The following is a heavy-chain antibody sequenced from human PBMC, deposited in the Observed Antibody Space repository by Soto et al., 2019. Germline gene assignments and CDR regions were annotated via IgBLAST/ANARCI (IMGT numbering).Heavy chain of an antibody. J-gene: IGHJ6*02. CDR3: ARVAFSYFGMDV. D-gene: IGHD3-3*02. Sequence: KTSETLSLTCIVPVGAISSYYWSWVRQPAGKGLEWIGRVFSSGSTNYNASLKSRVTMSIDTSKNEVSLTLRSVTAADTGVYYCARVAFSYFGMDVWGPGTTVTVS. CDR1: VGAISSYY. CDR2: VFSSGST. V-gene: IGHV4-4*07.